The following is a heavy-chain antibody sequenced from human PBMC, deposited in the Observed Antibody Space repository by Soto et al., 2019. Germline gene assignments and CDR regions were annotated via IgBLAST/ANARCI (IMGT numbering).Heavy chain of an antibody. V-gene: IGHV4-59*01. J-gene: IGHJ6*02. D-gene: IGHD3-9*01. CDR2: IYYSGST. Sequence: PSETLSLTCTVSGGSISSYYWSWIRQPPGKGLEWIGYIYYSGSTNYNPSLKSRVTISVDTSKNQFSLKLSSVTAADTAVYYCARDKGMVLRYFDWLPSTSEQTCGMDVSGQGTTVTVSS. CDR1: GGSISSYY. CDR3: ARDKGMVLRYFDWLPSTSEQTCGMDV.